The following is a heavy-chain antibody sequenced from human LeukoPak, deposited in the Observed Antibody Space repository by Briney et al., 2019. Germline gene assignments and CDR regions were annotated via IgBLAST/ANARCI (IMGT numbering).Heavy chain of an antibody. CDR3: ARDSGYMSSSSEGHYYYYMDV. V-gene: IGHV6-1*01. CDR1: GDSVSSNSAA. Sequence: SQTLSLTCAISGDSVSSNSAAWNWIRQSPSRGLEWLGRTYYRSKWYNDYAVSVKSRITINPDTSKNQFSLQLNSVTPEDTAVYYCARDSGYMSSSSEGHYYYYMDVWGKGTTVTVSS. J-gene: IGHJ6*03. D-gene: IGHD6-6*01. CDR2: TYYRSKWYN.